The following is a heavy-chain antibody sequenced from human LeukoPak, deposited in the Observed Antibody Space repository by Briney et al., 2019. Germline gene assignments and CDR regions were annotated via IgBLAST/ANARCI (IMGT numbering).Heavy chain of an antibody. CDR3: ARQGSYYPADFDY. CDR2: ISSSSSYI. CDR1: GFTFSSYS. Sequence: GGSLRLSCAASGFTFSSYSMNWVRQAPGKGLEWVSSISSSSSYIYYADSVKGRFTVSRDNAKNSLYLQMNSLRAEDTAVYYCARQGSYYPADFDYWGQGTLVTVSS. V-gene: IGHV3-21*01. J-gene: IGHJ4*02. D-gene: IGHD3-22*01.